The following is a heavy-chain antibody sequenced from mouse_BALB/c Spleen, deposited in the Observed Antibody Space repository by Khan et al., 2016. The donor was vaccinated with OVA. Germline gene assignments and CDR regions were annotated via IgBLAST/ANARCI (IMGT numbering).Heavy chain of an antibody. D-gene: IGHD2-14*01. CDR3: ARWNYRYDGYFDY. J-gene: IGHJ2*01. CDR2: ISYSDST. V-gene: IGHV3-8*02. Sequence: EVQLQESGPSLVKPSQTLSLTCSVTGDSITSGYWNWIRRFPGNKLEYMGYISYSDSTFYNPSLKSRISINRDTSKHQYYLQLNSVTTEDTATYYCARWNYRYDGYFDYWGQGTTLTVPS. CDR1: GDSITSGY.